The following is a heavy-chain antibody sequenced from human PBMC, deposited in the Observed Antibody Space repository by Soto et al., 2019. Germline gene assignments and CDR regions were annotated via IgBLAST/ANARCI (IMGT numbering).Heavy chain of an antibody. D-gene: IGHD3-10*01. CDR1: GYTFTSYG. CDR2: ISAYNGNT. V-gene: IGHV1-18*01. Sequence: ASVKVSCKASGYTFTSYGISWVRQAPGQGLEWMGWISAYNGNTNYAQKLQGRVTMTTDTSTSTAYMELRSLRFDDTAVYYCARDRNYYGSGSYFSPNWFDPWGQGTLVTVSS. J-gene: IGHJ5*02. CDR3: ARDRNYYGSGSYFSPNWFDP.